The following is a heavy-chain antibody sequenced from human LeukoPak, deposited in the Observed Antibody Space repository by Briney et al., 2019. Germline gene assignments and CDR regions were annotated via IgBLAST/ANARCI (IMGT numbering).Heavy chain of an antibody. Sequence: SQTLSLTCAVSGGSMSSGGYSWSWIRQPPGKGLEWIGYIYHSGSTYYNPSLKSRVTISVDRSKNQFSLKLSSVTAADTAVYYCARGLRGIAAAGTPGNWFDPWGQGTLVTVSS. D-gene: IGHD6-13*01. V-gene: IGHV4-30-2*01. CDR2: IYHSGST. J-gene: IGHJ5*02. CDR3: ARGLRGIAAAGTPGNWFDP. CDR1: GGSMSSGGYS.